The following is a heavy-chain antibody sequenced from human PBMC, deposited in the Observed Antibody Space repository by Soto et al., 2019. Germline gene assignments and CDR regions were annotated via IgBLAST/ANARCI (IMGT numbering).Heavy chain of an antibody. CDR3: GFGRFPSPVFDI. Sequence: QVQLQDSGPGLVKPSQTLSLTCTVSGGSISSGGYYWSWIRQHPGKGLEWIGYIYYSGSTYYNPSLKSRVTISVDTSKNQFSLKLSSVTAADTAVYYCGFGRFPSPVFDIWGQGTMVTVSS. J-gene: IGHJ3*02. CDR2: IYYSGST. CDR1: GGSISSGGYY. D-gene: IGHD3-10*01. V-gene: IGHV4-31*03.